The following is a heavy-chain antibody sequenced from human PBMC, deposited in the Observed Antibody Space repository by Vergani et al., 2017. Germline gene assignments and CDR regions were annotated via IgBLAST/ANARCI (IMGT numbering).Heavy chain of an antibody. Sequence: QVQLQESGPGLVKPPGTLSLTCAVSGDSISSNNCWTWVRQPPGTGLEWIGEICHTEDTKYSPSLKRRVTVSVDESRNLFSLRLNSVTAADTAVYYCATIGYRRWGYYFDYWGQGILVTVSS. D-gene: IGHD2-2*02. CDR3: ATIGYRRWGYYFDY. J-gene: IGHJ4*02. CDR1: GDSISSNNC. V-gene: IGHV4-4*03. CDR2: ICHTEDT.